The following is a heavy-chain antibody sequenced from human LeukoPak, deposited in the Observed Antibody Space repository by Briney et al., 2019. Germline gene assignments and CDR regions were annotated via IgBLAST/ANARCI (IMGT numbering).Heavy chain of an antibody. V-gene: IGHV3-21*01. Sequence: GGSLRLSCVASGFTFSSYAMNWVRQAPGKGLEWVSFMSSSGSYIYYADSVKGRFTISRDNAKNSLYLQMNSLRAEDTAVYYCARDLTTSMAYYFDCWGQGTLVTVSS. J-gene: IGHJ4*02. CDR1: GFTFSSYA. CDR2: MSSSGSYI. D-gene: IGHD5-18*01. CDR3: ARDLTTSMAYYFDC.